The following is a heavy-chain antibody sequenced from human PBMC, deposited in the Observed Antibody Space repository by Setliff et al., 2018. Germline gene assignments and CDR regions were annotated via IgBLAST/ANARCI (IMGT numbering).Heavy chain of an antibody. CDR3: VREGVDSRSSTDYRYYMDV. CDR2: XXXXXXXX. D-gene: IGHD3-22*01. V-gene: IGHV1-69*05. CDR1: GATFSSYG. Sequence: SVKVSCKASGATFSSYGISWVRQAPGQGLEWXGGXXXXXXXXXXXXXLXXXLTIXXDESTNTAFMQLSSLRSDDTAVYYCVREGVDSRSSTDYRYYMDVWGKGTTVTVS. J-gene: IGHJ6*03.